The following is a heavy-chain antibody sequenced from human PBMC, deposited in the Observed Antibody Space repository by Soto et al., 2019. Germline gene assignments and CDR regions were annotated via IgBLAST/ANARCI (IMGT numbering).Heavy chain of an antibody. CDR3: ARSQQLVLSWFDP. Sequence: EVQLVESGGGLIQPGGSLRLSCAASGFTVSSNYMSWVRQAPGKGLEWVSVIYSGGSTYYADSVKGRFTISRDNSKNTLYLQMNSLRAEDTAVYYSARSQQLVLSWFDPWGQGTLVTVSS. J-gene: IGHJ5*02. CDR2: IYSGGST. V-gene: IGHV3-53*01. CDR1: GFTVSSNY. D-gene: IGHD6-13*01.